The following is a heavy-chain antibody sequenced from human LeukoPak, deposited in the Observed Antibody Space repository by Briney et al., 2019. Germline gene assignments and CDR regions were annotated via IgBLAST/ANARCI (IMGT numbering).Heavy chain of an antibody. CDR2: ISYDGSNK. J-gene: IGHJ6*02. V-gene: IGHV3-30*18. Sequence: GRSLRLSCAASGFTFSSYGMHWVRQAPGKGLEWVAVISYDGSNKYYADSVKGRFTISRDNSKNTLYLQMNSLRAEDTAVYYCAEDSSSYYTYYHGVDAWGQGTTVTVSS. CDR1: GFTFSSYG. CDR3: AEDSSSYYTYYHGVDA. D-gene: IGHD3-22*01.